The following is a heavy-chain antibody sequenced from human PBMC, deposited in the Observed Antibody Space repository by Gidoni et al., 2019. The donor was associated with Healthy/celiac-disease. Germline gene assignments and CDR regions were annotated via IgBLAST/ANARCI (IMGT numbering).Heavy chain of an antibody. CDR2: INHSGST. V-gene: IGHV4-34*01. J-gene: IGHJ4*02. CDR3: ARVGDFWSGYRIDY. CDR1: GGSFSGYY. D-gene: IGHD3-3*01. Sequence: QVQLQQWGAGLLKPSETLSLTCAVYGGSFSGYYWSWIRQPPGKGLEWIGEINHSGSTNYNPSLKSRVTISVDTSKNQFSLKLSSVTAADTAVYYCARVGDFWSGYRIDYWGQGTLVTVSS.